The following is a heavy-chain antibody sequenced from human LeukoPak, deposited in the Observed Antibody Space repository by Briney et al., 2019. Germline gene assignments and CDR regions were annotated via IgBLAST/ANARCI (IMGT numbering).Heavy chain of an antibody. Sequence: PGGSLRLSCAASGFTFSSYGMHWVRQAPGKGLEWVAVIWYDGSNKYYADSVKGRFTISRDNSKNTLYLQMNSLRAEDTAVYYCARGEGYDRSGYPGRTKPEYYFDYWGQGTLVTVSS. CDR1: GFTFSSYG. D-gene: IGHD3-22*01. V-gene: IGHV3-33*01. J-gene: IGHJ4*02. CDR2: IWYDGSNK. CDR3: ARGEGYDRSGYPGRTKPEYYFDY.